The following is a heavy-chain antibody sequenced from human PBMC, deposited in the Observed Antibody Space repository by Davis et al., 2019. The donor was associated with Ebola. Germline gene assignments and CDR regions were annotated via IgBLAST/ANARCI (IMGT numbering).Heavy chain of an antibody. Sequence: ASVTVSCKASGYTFTSYYMHWVRQAPGQGLEWMGIINPSGGSTSYAQKFQGRVTMTRDTSTSTVYMELSSLRSEDTAVYYCARLSNYYYDSSGYPGAFDIWGQGTMVTVSS. J-gene: IGHJ3*02. CDR3: ARLSNYYYDSSGYPGAFDI. CDR2: INPSGGST. V-gene: IGHV1-46*03. D-gene: IGHD3-22*01. CDR1: GYTFTSYY.